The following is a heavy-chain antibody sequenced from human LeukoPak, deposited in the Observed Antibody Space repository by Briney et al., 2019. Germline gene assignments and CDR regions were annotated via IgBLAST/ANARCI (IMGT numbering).Heavy chain of an antibody. CDR1: GSSFSIQW. CDR2: IFPGDSDT. Sequence: GESLKISCRGPGSSFSIQWIGWVRQMPGKGLEWMGMIFPGDSDTNYSPSFEGQVTLSVDKSITTAYLQWSSLKASDTAICYCRRKRVVPNRDLRDSWDAFDVWGQGTMVTVSS. V-gene: IGHV5-51*01. D-gene: IGHD3-3*01. J-gene: IGHJ3*01. CDR3: RRKRVVPNRDLRDSWDAFDV.